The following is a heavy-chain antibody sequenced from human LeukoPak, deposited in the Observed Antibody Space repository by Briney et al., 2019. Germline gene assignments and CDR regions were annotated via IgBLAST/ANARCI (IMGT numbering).Heavy chain of an antibody. V-gene: IGHV4-39*01. J-gene: IGHJ6*02. CDR2: IYYSGST. Sequence: SETLSLTCTVSGRSISSSSYYWGWIRQPPGKGLEWIGSIYYSGSTYYNPSLKSRVTISVDTSKNQFSLKLSSVTAADTAVYYCARQKPYPKDYYYGMDVWGQGTTVTVSS. CDR3: ARQKPYPKDYYYGMDV. CDR1: GRSISSSSYY. D-gene: IGHD1-14*01.